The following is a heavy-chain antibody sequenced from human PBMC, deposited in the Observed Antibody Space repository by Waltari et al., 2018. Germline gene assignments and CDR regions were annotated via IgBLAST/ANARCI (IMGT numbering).Heavy chain of an antibody. CDR3: ARDRCNSTSCLSRGAFDI. V-gene: IGHV4-4*07. CDR2: IYASGST. CDR1: GGSISSSY. Sequence: QVQLQESGPGLVKPSETLSLTCTVSGGSISSSYWSWLRQPAGKGLEWIVRIYASGSTNYNPSLRSRVTMSVDTSKNHFSLRLTSVTAADTAVYYCARDRCNSTSCLSRGAFDIWGQGTMVTVSS. D-gene: IGHD2-2*01. J-gene: IGHJ3*02.